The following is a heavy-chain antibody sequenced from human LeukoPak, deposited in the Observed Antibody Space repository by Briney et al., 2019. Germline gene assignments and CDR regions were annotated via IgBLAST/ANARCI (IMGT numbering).Heavy chain of an antibody. J-gene: IGHJ4*02. V-gene: IGHV3-7*01. CDR3: VRSYDY. CDR1: GFTFRSYE. Sequence: PGGSLRLSCAASGFTFRSYEMNWVRQAPGKGLEWVANIKEDGSEKHYVDSVKGRFTISRDNAKNSLSLEMNSLRAEDTAVYYCVRSYDYWGQGTQVTVSS. CDR2: IKEDGSEK.